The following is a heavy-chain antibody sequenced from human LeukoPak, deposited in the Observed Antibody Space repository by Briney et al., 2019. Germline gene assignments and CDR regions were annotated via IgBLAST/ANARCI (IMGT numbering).Heavy chain of an antibody. D-gene: IGHD4-17*01. V-gene: IGHV4-38-2*02. CDR3: ARAATVTTWYYYYYMDV. Sequence: PSETLSLTCTVSGYSISSGYYWGWIRQPPGKGLEWIGSIYHSGSTYYNPSLKSRVTISVDTSKNQFSLKLSSVTAADTAVYYCARAATVTTWYYYYYMDVWGKGTTVTVSS. CDR1: GYSISSGYY. J-gene: IGHJ6*03. CDR2: IYHSGST.